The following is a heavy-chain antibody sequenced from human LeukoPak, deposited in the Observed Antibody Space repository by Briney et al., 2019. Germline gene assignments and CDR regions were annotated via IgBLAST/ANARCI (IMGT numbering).Heavy chain of an antibody. Sequence: SETLSLTCTVSGGSISSYYWSWIRQPPGKGLEWIGYIYYSGSTNYNPSLKSRVTISVDTSKNQFSLKLSPVTAVDTAVYYCARRGGSGSLDEKYYYYYMDVWGKGTTVTISS. CDR1: GGSISSYY. D-gene: IGHD3-10*01. V-gene: IGHV4-59*01. J-gene: IGHJ6*03. CDR3: ARRGGSGSLDEKYYYYYMDV. CDR2: IYYSGST.